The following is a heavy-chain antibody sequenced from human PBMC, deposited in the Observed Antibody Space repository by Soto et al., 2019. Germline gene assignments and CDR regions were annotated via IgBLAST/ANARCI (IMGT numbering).Heavy chain of an antibody. CDR1: GYSFTSYW. D-gene: IGHD3-3*01. Sequence: PGESLKISCKGSGYSFTSYWIGWVRQMPGKGLEWMGIIYPGDSDTRYSPSFQGQVTISADKSISTAYLQWSSLKASDTAMYYCARRNYDFWSGYSNPNRFDPWGQGTLVTVAS. V-gene: IGHV5-51*01. J-gene: IGHJ5*02. CDR2: IYPGDSDT. CDR3: ARRNYDFWSGYSNPNRFDP.